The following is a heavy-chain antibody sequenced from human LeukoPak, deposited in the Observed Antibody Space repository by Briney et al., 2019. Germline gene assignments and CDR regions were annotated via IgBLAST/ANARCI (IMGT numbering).Heavy chain of an antibody. CDR3: TTVAGYYDSSGYPVDY. Sequence: PGGSLRLSCAASEFSVGGNYMTWVRQAPGKGLEWVGRIKSKTDGGTTDYAAPVKGRFTISRDDSKNTLYLQMNSLKTEDTAVYYCTTVAGYYDSSGYPVDYWGRGTLVTVSS. CDR1: EFSVGGNY. J-gene: IGHJ4*02. V-gene: IGHV3-15*01. CDR2: IKSKTDGGTT. D-gene: IGHD3-22*01.